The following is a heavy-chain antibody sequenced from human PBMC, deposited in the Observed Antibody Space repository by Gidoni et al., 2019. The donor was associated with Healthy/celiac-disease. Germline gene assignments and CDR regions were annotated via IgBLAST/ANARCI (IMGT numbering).Heavy chain of an antibody. V-gene: IGHV3-21*01. J-gene: IGHJ4*02. D-gene: IGHD2-21*02. Sequence: EVQLVESGGGLVKPGGSLRLSFAASGFTFSSYRLNWVRQAPGKGLEWVSSIISSSSYIYYADSVKGRFTISRDNAKNSLYLQMTSLRAEDTAVYYCATEGGDYAPFDYLGQGTLVTVSS. CDR3: ATEGGDYAPFDY. CDR1: GFTFSSYR. CDR2: IISSSSYI.